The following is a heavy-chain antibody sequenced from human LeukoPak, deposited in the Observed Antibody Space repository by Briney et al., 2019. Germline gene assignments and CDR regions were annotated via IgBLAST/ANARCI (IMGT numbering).Heavy chain of an antibody. J-gene: IGHJ3*02. CDR2: IYPGDSDT. V-gene: IGHV5-51*01. CDR3: ARRTYYYDSSGCYQGAFDI. D-gene: IGHD3-22*01. CDR1: GYSFTSYW. Sequence: GESLKISCKGSGYSFTSYWIGWVRQMPGKGLEWMGIIYPGDSDTRYSPSFQGQVTISADKSISTAYLQWSSLKASDTAMYYCARRTYYYDSSGCYQGAFDIWGQGTMVTVSS.